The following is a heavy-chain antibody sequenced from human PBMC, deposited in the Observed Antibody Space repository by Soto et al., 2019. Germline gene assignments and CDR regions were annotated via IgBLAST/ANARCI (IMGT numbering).Heavy chain of an antibody. CDR1: GGSISSSNW. V-gene: IGHV4-4*02. J-gene: IGHJ4*02. CDR3: ARVSLTYYYDSSGQPFDY. D-gene: IGHD3-22*01. Sequence: QVQLQESGPGLVKPSGTLSLTCAVSGGSISSSNWWSWVRQPPGKGLEWIGEIYHSGSTNYNPSLKSRVTTSVDKSKNQFSLKLSSVTAADTAVYYCARVSLTYYYDSSGQPFDYWGQGTLVTVSS. CDR2: IYHSGST.